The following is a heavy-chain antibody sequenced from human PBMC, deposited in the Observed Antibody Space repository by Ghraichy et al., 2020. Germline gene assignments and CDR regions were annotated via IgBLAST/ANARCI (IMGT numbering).Heavy chain of an antibody. CDR3: ARDLVGSGWYVFTKTYYYYGMDV. CDR2: INSDGSST. D-gene: IGHD6-19*01. V-gene: IGHV3-74*01. CDR1: GFTFSSYW. Sequence: GGSLRLSCAASGFTFSSYWMHWVRQAPGKGLVWVSRINSDGSSTSYADSVKGRFTISRDNAKNTLYLQMNSLRAEDTAVYYCARDLVGSGWYVFTKTYYYYGMDVWGQGTTVTVSS. J-gene: IGHJ6*02.